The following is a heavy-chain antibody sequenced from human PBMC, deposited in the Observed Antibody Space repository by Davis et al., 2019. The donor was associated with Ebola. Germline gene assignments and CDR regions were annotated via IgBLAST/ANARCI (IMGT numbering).Heavy chain of an antibody. J-gene: IGHJ4*02. D-gene: IGHD5-12*01. CDR2: IYYSGST. CDR3: GAEGGYSGYDWGFDY. V-gene: IGHV4-59*08. CDR1: GGSISSYY. Sequence: SETLSLTCTVSGGSISSYYWSWIRQPPGKGLEWIGYIYYSGSTNYNPSLKSRVTISVDTSKNQFSLKLSSVTAADTAVYYCGAEGGYSGYDWGFDYWGQGTLVTVSS.